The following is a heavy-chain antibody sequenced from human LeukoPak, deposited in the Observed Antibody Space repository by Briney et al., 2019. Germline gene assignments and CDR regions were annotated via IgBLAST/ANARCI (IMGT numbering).Heavy chain of an antibody. CDR1: GGSVNSYF. CDR3: ARDGALDYGDYCYFDL. CDR2: IHTSGNT. J-gene: IGHJ2*01. D-gene: IGHD4-17*01. V-gene: IGHV4-4*07. Sequence: KASETLSLTCTVYGGSVNSYFWTWVRQPAGKGVECIGRIHTSGNTNYNPSLKIRVTMSFHTSKNQFSLKLTSVTAADTAVYYCARDGALDYGDYCYFDLWGRGTLVTVSS.